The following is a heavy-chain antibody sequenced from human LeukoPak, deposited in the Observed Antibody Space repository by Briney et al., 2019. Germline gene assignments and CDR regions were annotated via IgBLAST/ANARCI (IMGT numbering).Heavy chain of an antibody. J-gene: IGHJ4*02. CDR2: ISGYNGNT. CDR3: ATVTYYYGSGSLYFFDF. D-gene: IGHD3-10*01. V-gene: IGHV1-18*01. Sequence: ASVKVSCKASGGTFSTYYAISWVRQAPGQGLEWMGWISGYNGNTNYAQKFQGRVTMTTDTSTSTAYMELSSLRSDDTAMYYCATVTYYYGSGSLYFFDFWGQGTLVTVSS. CDR1: GGTFSTYYA.